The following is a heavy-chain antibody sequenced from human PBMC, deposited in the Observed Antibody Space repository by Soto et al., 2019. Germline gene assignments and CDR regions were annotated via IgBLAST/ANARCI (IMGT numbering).Heavy chain of an antibody. D-gene: IGHD6-19*01. CDR3: ARDGGGWNNWFDP. Sequence: QVQLVESGGGVVQPGRSLRLSCAASGFTFSSYAMHWVRQAPGKGLEWVAVISYDGSNKYYADSVKGRFTISRDNSKNTLYLQMNSLIAEDTAVYYFARDGGGWNNWFDPWGQGTLVTVSS. CDR1: GFTFSSYA. J-gene: IGHJ5*02. V-gene: IGHV3-30-3*01. CDR2: ISYDGSNK.